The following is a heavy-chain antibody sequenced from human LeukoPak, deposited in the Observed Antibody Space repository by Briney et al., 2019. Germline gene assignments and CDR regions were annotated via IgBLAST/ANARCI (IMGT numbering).Heavy chain of an antibody. J-gene: IGHJ4*02. D-gene: IGHD3-22*01. Sequence: GGSLRLSCAASGFTFSSYAMSWVRQAPGKGLEWVSGISGSGGSTYYADSVKGRFTISRDNSKITLSLQMNSLRAEDTAVYYCARLDSGYLPDYWGQGTLVTVSS. CDR2: ISGSGGST. CDR1: GFTFSSYA. CDR3: ARLDSGYLPDY. V-gene: IGHV3-23*01.